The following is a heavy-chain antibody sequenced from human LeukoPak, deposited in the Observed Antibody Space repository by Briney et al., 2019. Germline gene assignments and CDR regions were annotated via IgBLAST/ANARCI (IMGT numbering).Heavy chain of an antibody. Sequence: ETLSLTCAVYGGSFSGYYWSWIRQPPGKGLEWIGEINHSGSTNYNPSLKSRVTISVDTSKNQFSLKLSSVTAADTAVYYCAKPRSGSYGGQVDYWGQGTLVTVSS. CDR1: GGSFSGYY. V-gene: IGHV4-34*01. CDR3: AKPRSGSYGGQVDY. CDR2: INHSGST. J-gene: IGHJ4*02. D-gene: IGHD1-26*01.